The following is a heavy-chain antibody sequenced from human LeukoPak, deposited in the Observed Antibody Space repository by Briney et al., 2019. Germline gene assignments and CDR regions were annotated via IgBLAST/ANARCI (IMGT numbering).Heavy chain of an antibody. CDR2: IDVSRDTI. J-gene: IGHJ2*01. D-gene: IGHD3-10*01. V-gene: IGHV3-48*04. Sequence: PGGSLRLSCAASGFIFSTYIMNWVRQAPGKGLEWVAYIDVSRDTISYAESVKARFTISRDNAENSLSLQMNSLRAEDTAVYYCVRDHYWFFDLWGRGTLVTVSS. CDR1: GFIFSTYI. CDR3: VRDHYWFFDL.